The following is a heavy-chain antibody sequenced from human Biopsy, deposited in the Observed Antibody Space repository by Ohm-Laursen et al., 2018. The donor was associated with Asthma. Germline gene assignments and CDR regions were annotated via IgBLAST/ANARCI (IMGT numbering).Heavy chain of an antibody. D-gene: IGHD6-6*01. CDR1: GFTFSNYG. Sequence: SLRLSCSASGFTFSNYGMHWVRQAPGKGLEWVALISSDVREWYADSVKGRFTISRDNSKNTLDLQMNSLRGDDTAVYYCARGKTWGRSYYFDYWGQGTLVTVSS. J-gene: IGHJ4*02. CDR3: ARGKTWGRSYYFDY. CDR2: ISSDVRE. V-gene: IGHV3-30*03.